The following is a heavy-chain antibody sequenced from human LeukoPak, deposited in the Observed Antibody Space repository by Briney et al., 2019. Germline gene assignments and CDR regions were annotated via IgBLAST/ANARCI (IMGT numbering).Heavy chain of an antibody. Sequence: GGSLRLSCAASGFTFDDSAMHWVRQAPGKGLEWVSGISWNSGSIGYADSVKGRFTISRDNAKNSLYLQMNSLRAEDTALYYCAKGACSSTSCYTDNWFDPWGQGTPVTVSS. V-gene: IGHV3-9*01. CDR1: GFTFDDSA. J-gene: IGHJ5*02. CDR2: ISWNSGSI. CDR3: AKGACSSTSCYTDNWFDP. D-gene: IGHD2-2*02.